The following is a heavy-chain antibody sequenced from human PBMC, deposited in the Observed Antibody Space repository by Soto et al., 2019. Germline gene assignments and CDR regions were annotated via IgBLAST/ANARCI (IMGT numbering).Heavy chain of an antibody. CDR2: INANCGNT. CDR1: GYTFTSHA. Sequence: GASVKVSCKASGYTFTSHAMHWVRQAPGQRLDWMGWINANCGNTKDSQKFQGRVTLTRNSSISTAYMELSSLRSEDTAVYYCARGSFSGYDSDYWGQGTLVTVSS. D-gene: IGHD5-12*01. CDR3: ARGSFSGYDSDY. V-gene: IGHV1-3*01. J-gene: IGHJ4*02.